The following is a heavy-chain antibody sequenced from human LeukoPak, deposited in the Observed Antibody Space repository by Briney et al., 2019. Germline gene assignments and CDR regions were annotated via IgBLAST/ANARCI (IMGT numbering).Heavy chain of an antibody. CDR1: GFTFSSYA. CDR2: ISGSGGST. V-gene: IGHV3-23*01. Sequence: GGSLRLSCAASGFTFSSYAMSWVRQAPGKGLEWVSAISGSGGSTYYADSVKGRFTISRDNSKNTLYLQMNSLRAGDTAVYYCARGGYSYAYYMDVWGKGTTVTVSS. CDR3: ARGGYSYAYYMDV. D-gene: IGHD5-18*01. J-gene: IGHJ6*03.